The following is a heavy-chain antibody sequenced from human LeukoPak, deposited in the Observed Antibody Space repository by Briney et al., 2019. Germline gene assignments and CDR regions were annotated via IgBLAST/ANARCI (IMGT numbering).Heavy chain of an antibody. CDR1: GGSISSYY. D-gene: IGHD5-18*01. CDR3: ARTLRGYSYGPFDY. CDR2: IYYSGST. Sequence: SETLSLTCTVSGGSISSYYWSWIRQPPGKGLEWIGYIYYSGSTNYNPSLKSRVTISVDTSKSQFSLKLSSVTAADTAVYYCARTLRGYSYGPFDYWGQGTLVTVSS. V-gene: IGHV4-59*01. J-gene: IGHJ4*02.